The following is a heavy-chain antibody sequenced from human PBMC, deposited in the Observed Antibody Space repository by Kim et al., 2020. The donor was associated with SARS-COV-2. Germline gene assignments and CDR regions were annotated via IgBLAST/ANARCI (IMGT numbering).Heavy chain of an antibody. CDR3: ARDGGANYSLTFDL. D-gene: IGHD1-7*01. J-gene: IGHJ3*01. CDR1: GGPFSTNA. Sequence: SVKVSCKASGGPFSTNAFNWVRQAPGQGLEWLGAIIPILKTPTYAQKFQGRVTIRADESTRTVYMEMSILTSDDTAVYYCARDGGANYSLTFDLWGQGT. CDR2: IIPILKTP. V-gene: IGHV1-69*13.